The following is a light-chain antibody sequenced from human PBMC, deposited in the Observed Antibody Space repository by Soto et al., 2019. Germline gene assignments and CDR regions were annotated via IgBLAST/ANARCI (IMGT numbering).Light chain of an antibody. V-gene: IGKV3-20*01. Sequence: EIVLTQSPGTLSLSPGQRATLSCRASESISRDYLAWYQQRLGQAPRLLIYGASSGATGITDRFSGSGSGTDFTLTISRLEPEDFVIYYCQQYGGVPYTFGQGTKLEIK. CDR1: ESISRDY. CDR2: GAS. CDR3: QQYGGVPYT. J-gene: IGKJ2*01.